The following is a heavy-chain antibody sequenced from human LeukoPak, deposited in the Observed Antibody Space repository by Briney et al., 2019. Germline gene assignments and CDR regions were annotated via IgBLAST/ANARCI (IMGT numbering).Heavy chain of an antibody. V-gene: IGHV3-23*01. Sequence: GGSLRLSCAASGFTFSSYAMSWVRQAPGKGLGWVSAVSGTGGSTYYADSVKGRFTISRDNSKNTLYLQMNSLRAEDTAVYYCARRGSSGCFDYWGQGTLVTVSS. CDR3: ARRGSSGCFDY. D-gene: IGHD6-19*01. J-gene: IGHJ4*02. CDR2: VSGTGGST. CDR1: GFTFSSYA.